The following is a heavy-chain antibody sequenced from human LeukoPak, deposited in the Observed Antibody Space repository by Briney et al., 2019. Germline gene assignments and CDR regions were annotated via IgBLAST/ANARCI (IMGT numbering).Heavy chain of an antibody. Sequence: GASVKVSCKASGYTFTSYGISWVRQAPGQGLEWMGGIIPIFGTANYAQKFQGRVTITTDESTSTAYMELSSLRSEDTAVYYCARQYCSSTSCYKYGAEYFQHWGQGTLVTVSS. CDR2: IIPIFGTA. D-gene: IGHD2-2*02. CDR3: ARQYCSSTSCYKYGAEYFQH. CDR1: GYTFTSYG. V-gene: IGHV1-69*05. J-gene: IGHJ1*01.